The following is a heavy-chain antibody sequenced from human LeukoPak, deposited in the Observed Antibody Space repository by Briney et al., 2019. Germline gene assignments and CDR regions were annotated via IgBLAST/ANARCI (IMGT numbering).Heavy chain of an antibody. CDR3: ARLFRWELLPPYFDY. CDR1: GGSISSYY. J-gene: IGHJ4*02. V-gene: IGHV4-4*07. CDR2: IYTSGST. Sequence: SETLSLTCTVSGGSISSYYWSWIRQPAGKGLEWIGRIYTSGSTNYNPSLKSRVTISVDTSKNQFSLKLSSVTAADTAVYYCARLFRWELLPPYFDYWGQGTLVTVSS. D-gene: IGHD1-26*01.